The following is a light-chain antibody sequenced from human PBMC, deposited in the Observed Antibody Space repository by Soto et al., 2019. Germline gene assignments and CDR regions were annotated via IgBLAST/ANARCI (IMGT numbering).Light chain of an antibody. CDR3: QQFYSPPWT. Sequence: DIVMTQSPDSLAVSLGERATINCKSSQSLFYSSNNKNYLAWFQLKPGQPPKLLINWASTRESGVPARFSGRGSGTDFTLTISSLQAEDVAVYYCQQFYSPPWTFGQGTTVEIK. CDR1: QSLFYSSNNKNY. V-gene: IGKV4-1*01. CDR2: WAS. J-gene: IGKJ1*01.